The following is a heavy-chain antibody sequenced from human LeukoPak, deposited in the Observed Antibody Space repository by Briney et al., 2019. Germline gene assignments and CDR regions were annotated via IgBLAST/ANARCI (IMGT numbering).Heavy chain of an antibody. Sequence: GGSLRLSCAASGFTFSSYRVNWVRQAPGKGLEWVSSISSSSRYIYYADSVKGRFTISRDNAKNSLYLQMNSLRAEDTAVYYCARGDSSGGFGMDVWGQGTTVTVSS. CDR3: ARGDSSGGFGMDV. J-gene: IGHJ6*02. V-gene: IGHV3-21*01. D-gene: IGHD6-19*01. CDR2: ISSSSRYI. CDR1: GFTFSSYR.